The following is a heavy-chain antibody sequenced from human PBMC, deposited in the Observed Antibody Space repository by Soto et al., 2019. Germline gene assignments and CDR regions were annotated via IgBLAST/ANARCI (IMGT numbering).Heavy chain of an antibody. CDR3: ARADGPSGGWGSYPSFAP. CDR1: GYTFTGYY. D-gene: IGHD3-16*02. J-gene: IGHJ5*02. V-gene: IGHV1-2*04. CDR2: INPNSGGT. Sequence: ASVKVSCKASGYTFTGYYMRWVRQAPGQGLEWMGWINPNSGGTNYAQKFQGWVTMTRDTSISTAYMELSRLRSDDTAVYYCARADGPSGGWGSYPSFAPWGQETLVTVP.